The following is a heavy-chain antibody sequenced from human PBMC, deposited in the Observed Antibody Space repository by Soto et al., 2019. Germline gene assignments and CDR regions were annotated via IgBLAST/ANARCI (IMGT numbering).Heavy chain of an antibody. CDR1: GFTFSSYG. CDR2: ISYDGSNK. D-gene: IGHD4-17*01. J-gene: IGHJ6*02. Sequence: QVQLVESGGGVVQPGRSLSLSCAASGFTFSSYGVHWVRQAPGKGLEWVAVISYDGSNKYYADSVKGRFTISRDNSKNTLYLQMNSLRAEDSAVYYCAKILQLGDYAYYYYGMDVWGQGTTVTVSS. CDR3: AKILQLGDYAYYYYGMDV. V-gene: IGHV3-30*18.